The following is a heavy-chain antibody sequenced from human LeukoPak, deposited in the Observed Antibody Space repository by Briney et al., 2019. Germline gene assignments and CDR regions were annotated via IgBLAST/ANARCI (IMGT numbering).Heavy chain of an antibody. CDR1: GFTFSNYA. J-gene: IGHJ6*03. Sequence: GGSLRLSCAASGFTFSNYAMSWVSRAPGKGLEWVSDISGSGHSTYYADSVKGRFTISRDNSKNTLYLQMNSLRAEDTAIYYCAKGYYDYVWGSPYYYMDVWGKGTTVTVSS. V-gene: IGHV3-23*01. CDR3: AKGYYDYVWGSPYYYMDV. CDR2: ISGSGHST. D-gene: IGHD3-16*01.